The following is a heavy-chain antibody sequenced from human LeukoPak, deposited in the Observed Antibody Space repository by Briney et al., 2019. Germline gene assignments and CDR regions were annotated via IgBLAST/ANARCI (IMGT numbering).Heavy chain of an antibody. CDR3: ARVDCSSTSCYSDY. D-gene: IGHD2-2*01. V-gene: IGHV4-31*03. CDR1: GGSISSGGYY. J-gene: IGHJ4*02. Sequence: PSQTLSLTCTVSGGSISSGGYYWSWIRQHPGKGLEWIGYIYYGGSTYYNPSLKSRVTISVDTSKNQFSLKLSSVTAADTAVYYCARVDCSSTSCYSDYWGQGTLVTVSS. CDR2: IYYGGST.